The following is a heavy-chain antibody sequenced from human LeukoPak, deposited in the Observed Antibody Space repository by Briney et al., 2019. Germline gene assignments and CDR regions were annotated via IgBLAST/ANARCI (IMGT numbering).Heavy chain of an antibody. CDR1: GGSLSSGSYY. D-gene: IGHD5-18*01. V-gene: IGHV4-61*01. Sequence: SETLSLTCTVSGGSLSSGSYYWRWIRQPPGKGLEWIGYIYYSRSTNYNPSLNTRVTISVHTSNNQFSLKLSSVTAADTSVYYCARGLGDTAMANDYWGQGTLVTVSS. CDR2: IYYSRST. J-gene: IGHJ4*02. CDR3: ARGLGDTAMANDY.